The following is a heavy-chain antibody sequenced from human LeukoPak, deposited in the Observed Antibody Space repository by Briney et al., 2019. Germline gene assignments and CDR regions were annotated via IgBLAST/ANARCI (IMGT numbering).Heavy chain of an antibody. CDR1: GFTFSTYA. CDR3: SXGRXXXXVAAXEY. Sequence: GGSLRLSCAASGFTFSTYAVNWVRQAPGKGLEWVSAVSGNGGSTYYADSVKGRFTISRDNSKNTLYLQMNSLRAEDTALYYCSXGRXXXXVAAXEYWXXGTLVTV. CDR2: VSGNGGST. J-gene: IGHJ4*02. V-gene: IGHV3-23*01.